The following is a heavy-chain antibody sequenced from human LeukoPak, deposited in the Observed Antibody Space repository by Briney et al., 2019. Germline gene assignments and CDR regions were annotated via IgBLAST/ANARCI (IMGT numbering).Heavy chain of an antibody. J-gene: IGHJ5*02. CDR3: AKIYPPRPVRPRTNWFDP. CDR2: ISGSGGST. D-gene: IGHD3-10*01. V-gene: IGHV3-23*01. CDR1: GFTFGSYA. Sequence: GGSLRLACAASGFTFGSYARGWVRQAPGKGLEWVSSISGSGGSTYYADSVKGLFTISRDNSKNTLYLQMNSLRAEDTAVYYCAKIYPPRPVRPRTNWFDPWGQGTLVTVSS.